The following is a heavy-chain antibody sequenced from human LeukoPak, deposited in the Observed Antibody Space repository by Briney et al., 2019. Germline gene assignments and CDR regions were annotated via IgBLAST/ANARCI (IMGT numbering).Heavy chain of an antibody. V-gene: IGHV3-30-3*01. CDR3: ARDLRFLEWFVGVEVPYYFDY. Sequence: GGSLRLSCAASGFAFSSYAMHWVRQAPGKGLEWVAVISYDGSNKYYADSVKGRFTISRDNSKNTLYLQMNSLGAEDTAVYYCARDLRFLEWFVGVEVPYYFDYWGQGTLVTVSS. D-gene: IGHD3-3*01. CDR2: ISYDGSNK. J-gene: IGHJ4*02. CDR1: GFAFSSYA.